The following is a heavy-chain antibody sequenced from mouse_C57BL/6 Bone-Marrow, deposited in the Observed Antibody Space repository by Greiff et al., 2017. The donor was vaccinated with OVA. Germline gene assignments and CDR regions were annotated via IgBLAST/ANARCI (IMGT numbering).Heavy chain of an antibody. CDR1: GYTFTSYW. V-gene: IGHV1-64*01. CDR2: IHPNSGST. Sequence: QVQLQQPGAELVKPGASVKLSCKASGYTFTSYWMHWVKQRPGQGLEWIGMIHPNSGSTNYNEKFKSKATLTVDKSSSTAYMQLSSLTSEDSAVYYCARWPDYYYGSSWFAYWGQGTQVTVSA. D-gene: IGHD1-1*01. CDR3: ARWPDYYYGSSWFAY. J-gene: IGHJ3*01.